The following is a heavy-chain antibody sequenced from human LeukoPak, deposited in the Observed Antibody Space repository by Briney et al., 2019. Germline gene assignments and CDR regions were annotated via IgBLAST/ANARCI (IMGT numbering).Heavy chain of an antibody. Sequence: GSSVKVSCKASGYTFIGYYIHWVRQAPGQGLEWMGWINPNRGGTKYEQKFQGRVTMTRDTSISTAYMELSRLRSDDTAVYYCATKKQQVTPIDYWGQGTLVTVSS. V-gene: IGHV1-2*02. CDR3: ATKKQQVTPIDY. CDR1: GYTFIGYY. CDR2: INPNRGGT. D-gene: IGHD6-13*01. J-gene: IGHJ4*02.